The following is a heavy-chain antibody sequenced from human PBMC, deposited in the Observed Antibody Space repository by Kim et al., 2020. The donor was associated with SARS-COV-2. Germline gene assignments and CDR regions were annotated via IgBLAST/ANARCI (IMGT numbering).Heavy chain of an antibody. CDR2: INHSGST. Sequence: SETLSLTCAVYGGSFSGYYWSWIRQPPGKGLEWIGEINHSGSTTYNPSLKSRVTISVDTSKNHFSLNLSSVTAADTAVYYCARRGIWFGGYFDYWGQGTLVTVSS. V-gene: IGHV4-34*01. CDR1: GGSFSGYY. J-gene: IGHJ4*02. D-gene: IGHD3-10*01. CDR3: ARRGIWFGGYFDY.